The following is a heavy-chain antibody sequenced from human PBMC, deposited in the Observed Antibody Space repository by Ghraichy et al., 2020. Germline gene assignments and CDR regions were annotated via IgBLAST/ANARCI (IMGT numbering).Heavy chain of an antibody. Sequence: GGSLRLSCAASGFTFDDYAMHWVRQAPGKGLEWVSLITWDGATTSYADSVKGRFTISRDNNKNSLTLQMNSLRTGDTALYYCAKDLVVVPADYYGIAVWGQGATVIVSS. CDR2: ITWDGATT. CDR1: GFTFDDYA. CDR3: AKDLVVVPADYYGIAV. D-gene: IGHD2-2*01. J-gene: IGHJ6*02. V-gene: IGHV3-43*02.